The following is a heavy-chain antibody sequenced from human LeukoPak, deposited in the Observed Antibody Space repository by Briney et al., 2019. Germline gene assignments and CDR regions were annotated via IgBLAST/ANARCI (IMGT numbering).Heavy chain of an antibody. CDR1: GYTFTSYD. CDR2: MNPNSGNT. Sequence: ASVKVSCKASGYTFTSYDINWVRQATGQGLEWMGWMNPNSGNTGYAQKFQGRVTITRNTSISTPYMELSSLRSEDTAVYYCARGDDSSGYSLRPFDYWGQGTLVTVSS. J-gene: IGHJ4*02. V-gene: IGHV1-8*03. D-gene: IGHD3-22*01. CDR3: ARGDDSSGYSLRPFDY.